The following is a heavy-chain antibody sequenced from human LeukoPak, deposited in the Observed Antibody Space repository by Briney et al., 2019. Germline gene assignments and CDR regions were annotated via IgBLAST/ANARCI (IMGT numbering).Heavy chain of an antibody. Sequence: SETLSLTCTVSGYSISSGYYWGWIRQPPGKGLEWIGSIYHSGSTYYNPSLKSRVTISVDTSKNQFSLKLSSVTAAYTAVYYCARDWHDYVWGSYRYFDYWGQGTLVTVSS. CDR1: GYSISSGYY. CDR3: ARDWHDYVWGSYRYFDY. V-gene: IGHV4-38-2*02. D-gene: IGHD3-16*02. J-gene: IGHJ4*02. CDR2: IYHSGST.